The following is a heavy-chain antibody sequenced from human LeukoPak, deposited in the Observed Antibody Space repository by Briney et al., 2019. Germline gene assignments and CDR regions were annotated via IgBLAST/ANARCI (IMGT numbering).Heavy chain of an antibody. Sequence: GASVKVSCKASGFTFTSSAVQWVRQARGQRLEWIGWNVVGSGNTNYAQKFQERVTITRDTSANTVYMELSSLRSGDTAVYYCARDDWNYKFTIHSYYYGMDVWGQGTTVTVSS. V-gene: IGHV1-58*01. CDR3: ARDDWNYKFTIHSYYYGMDV. CDR1: GFTFTSSA. D-gene: IGHD1-7*01. CDR2: NVVGSGNT. J-gene: IGHJ6*02.